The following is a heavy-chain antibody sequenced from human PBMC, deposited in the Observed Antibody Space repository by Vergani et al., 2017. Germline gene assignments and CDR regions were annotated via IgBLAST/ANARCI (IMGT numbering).Heavy chain of an antibody. CDR2: ISSSSSYI. J-gene: IGHJ4*02. CDR1: GFTFSSYS. D-gene: IGHD5-18*01. CDR3: ARDRDTAMVHDY. V-gene: IGHV3-21*01. Sequence: EVQLVESGGGLVKPGGSLRLSCAASGFTFSSYSMNWVRQAPGKGLEWVSSISSSSSYIYYADSVKGRFTISRDNAKISLYLQMNSLRAEDTAVYYCARDRDTAMVHDYWGQGTLVTVSS.